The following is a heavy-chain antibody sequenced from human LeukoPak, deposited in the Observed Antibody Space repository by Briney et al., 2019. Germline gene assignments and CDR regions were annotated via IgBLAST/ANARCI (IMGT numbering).Heavy chain of an antibody. CDR2: ISGSGGTT. D-gene: IGHD6-19*01. CDR1: GFTFDDYA. Sequence: PGRSLRLSCAASGFTFDDYAMSWVRQAPGKGLEWVSAISGSGGTTYYADSVKGRFTISRDNSKNTLYLQMNSLRAEDTAVYYCAKANPYSSGWHWGQGTLVTVSS. V-gene: IGHV3-23*01. J-gene: IGHJ4*02. CDR3: AKANPYSSGWH.